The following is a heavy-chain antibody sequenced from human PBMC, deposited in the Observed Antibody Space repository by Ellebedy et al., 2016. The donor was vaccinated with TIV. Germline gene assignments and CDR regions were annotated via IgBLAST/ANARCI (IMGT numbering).Heavy chain of an antibody. CDR2: INPNNGNT. CDR1: GYTFTGYY. J-gene: IGHJ5*02. CDR3: AGGSQFDP. V-gene: IGHV1-8*02. Sequence: AASVKVSCKASGYTFTGYYIHWVRQATGQGLEWMGWINPNNGNTEYAQKFQGRVTMTRNTSISTAYMELSSLRSEYTAVYYCAGGSQFDPWGQGTLVTVSS.